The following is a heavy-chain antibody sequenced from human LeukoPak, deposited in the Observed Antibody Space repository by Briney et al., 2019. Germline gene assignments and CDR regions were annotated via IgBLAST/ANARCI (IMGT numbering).Heavy chain of an antibody. J-gene: IGHJ6*02. CDR1: GYTFTSYD. CDR2: MNPNSGNT. D-gene: IGHD2-2*02. CDR3: ARASTPLYCSSTSCYTTGGYDMDV. Sequence: ASVKVSCKASGYTFTSYDINWVRQATGQGLEWMGWMNPNSGNTGYAQKFQGRVTMTRNTSISTAYMELSSLRSEDTAVYYCARASTPLYCSSTSCYTTGGYDMDVWGQGTTVTVSS. V-gene: IGHV1-8*01.